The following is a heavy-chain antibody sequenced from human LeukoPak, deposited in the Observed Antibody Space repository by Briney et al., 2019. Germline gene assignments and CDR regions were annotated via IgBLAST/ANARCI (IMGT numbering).Heavy chain of an antibody. D-gene: IGHD2-15*01. CDR2: IYNSGST. CDR3: ARGGSSYYY. V-gene: IGHV4-59*12. J-gene: IGHJ4*02. CDR1: GVSISSYH. Sequence: SETLSLTCTVSGVSISSYHWSWIRQPPVKGLEWIGYIYNSGSTNYNPSLKSRVTIVDTSKNQVSLKLSSVTAEDTAVYYCARGGSSYYYWGQGTLVTVSS.